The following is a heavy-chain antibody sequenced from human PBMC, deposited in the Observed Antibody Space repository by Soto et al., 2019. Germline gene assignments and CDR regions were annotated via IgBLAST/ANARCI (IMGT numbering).Heavy chain of an antibody. CDR1: GFTFSSYG. V-gene: IGHV3-30*18. Sequence: SLRLSCAASGFTFSSYGMHWVRQAPGKGLEWVAVISYDGSNKYYADSVKGRFTISRDNSKNTLYLQMNSLRAEDTAVYYCAKGSNELGYCSSTSCFLDRIPYYYYGMDVWGQGTTVTVSS. J-gene: IGHJ6*02. CDR3: AKGSNELGYCSSTSCFLDRIPYYYYGMDV. CDR2: ISYDGSNK. D-gene: IGHD2-2*01.